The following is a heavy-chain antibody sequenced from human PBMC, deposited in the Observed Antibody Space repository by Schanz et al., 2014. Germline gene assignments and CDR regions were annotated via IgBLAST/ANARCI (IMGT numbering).Heavy chain of an antibody. D-gene: IGHD1-26*01. CDR1: GFTFSTYA. Sequence: EVQLLDSGGGLVQPGGSLRLSCAASGFTFSTYAMSWVRQAPGKGLEWVSAISGSGGSTYYADSVKGRFTMSRDNSKNTLYLQMNSLRAEDTAVYYGSREQIMAGASLVDYWGHGTLVTVSS. J-gene: IGHJ4*01. CDR2: ISGSGGST. CDR3: SREQIMAGASLVDY. V-gene: IGHV3-23*01.